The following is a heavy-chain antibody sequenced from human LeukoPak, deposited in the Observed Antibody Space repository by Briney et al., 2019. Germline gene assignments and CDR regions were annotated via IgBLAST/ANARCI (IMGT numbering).Heavy chain of an antibody. CDR2: ISGSGSGT. CDR1: GFTFSSYA. Sequence: GGSLRLSCAASGFTFSSYAMSWVRQAPGKGLGWVSAISGSGSGTYYADSVKGRFTISRDNSKNMLYLQMDSLRTEDTAEYYCAKDAVAAAGRAYYFDYWGQGTLVTVSS. D-gene: IGHD6-13*01. J-gene: IGHJ4*02. CDR3: AKDAVAAAGRAYYFDY. V-gene: IGHV3-23*01.